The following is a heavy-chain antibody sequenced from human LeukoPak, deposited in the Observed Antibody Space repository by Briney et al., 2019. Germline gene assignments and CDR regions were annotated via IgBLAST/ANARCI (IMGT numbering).Heavy chain of an antibody. D-gene: IGHD2/OR15-2a*01. CDR1: GYTFTSFY. CDR2: INPSGGST. Sequence: ASVKVSCKAVGYTFTSFYIRWVRQAPGQGLEWMGLINPSGGSTTFAERFQGRVAMTTDRSTDTVYMELRSLKSEDTAFYYCARILRRHGTTFDYWGQGTLVTVSS. CDR3: ARILRRHGTTFDY. J-gene: IGHJ4*02. V-gene: IGHV1-46*01.